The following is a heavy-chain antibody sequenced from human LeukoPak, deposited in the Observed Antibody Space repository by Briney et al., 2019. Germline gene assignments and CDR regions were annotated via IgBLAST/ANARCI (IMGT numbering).Heavy chain of an antibody. CDR2: IYHSGST. V-gene: IGHV4-4*02. Sequence: SETLSLTCAVSGGSISSSNWWSWVRQPPGKGLEWIGEIYHSGSTNYNPSLKSRVTISVDKSKNQFSPKLSSVTAADTAVYYCAISYYYGSGSYYNAPLNAFAIWGQGTMVTVSS. J-gene: IGHJ3*02. CDR1: GGSISSSNW. CDR3: AISYYYGSGSYYNAPLNAFAI. D-gene: IGHD3-10*01.